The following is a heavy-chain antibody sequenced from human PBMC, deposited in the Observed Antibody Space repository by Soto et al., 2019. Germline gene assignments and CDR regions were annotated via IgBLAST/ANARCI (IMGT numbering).Heavy chain of an antibody. Sequence: ASVKVSCKASGYTFTSYDIDWVRQATGQGLEWMGWMNPNSGNTGYAQKFQGRVTMTRNTSISTAYMGLSSLRSEDTAVYYCARGRRLVVVPAAMRGMDVWGQGTTVTVSS. V-gene: IGHV1-8*01. CDR3: ARGRRLVVVPAAMRGMDV. CDR1: GYTFTSYD. CDR2: MNPNSGNT. J-gene: IGHJ6*02. D-gene: IGHD2-2*01.